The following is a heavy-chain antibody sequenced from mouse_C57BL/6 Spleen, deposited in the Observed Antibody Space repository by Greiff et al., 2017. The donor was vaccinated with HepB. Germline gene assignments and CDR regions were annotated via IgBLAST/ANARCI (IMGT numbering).Heavy chain of an antibody. CDR3: ARHYYGSSYDYFDY. Sequence: VKLQESGPGLVQPSQSLSITCTVSGFSLTSYGVHWVRQSPGKGLEWLGVIWSGGSTDYNAAFKSRLSISKDNSKSQVFFKMNSLQADDTAIYYCARHYYGSSYDYFDYWGQGTTLTVSS. CDR2: IWSGGST. J-gene: IGHJ2*01. V-gene: IGHV2-2*01. CDR1: GFSLTSYG. D-gene: IGHD1-1*01.